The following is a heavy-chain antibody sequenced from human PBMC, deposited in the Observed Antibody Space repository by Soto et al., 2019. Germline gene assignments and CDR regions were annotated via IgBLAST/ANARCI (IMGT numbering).Heavy chain of an antibody. V-gene: IGHV3-49*03. D-gene: IGHD3-3*01. CDR3: TRQFLEWLSPFDY. Sequence: GGSLRLSCTASGCTFGDYAMSWFRQAPGKGLEWVGFIRSKAYGGTTEYAASVKGRFTISRDDSKSIAYLQMNSLKTEDTAVYYCTRQFLEWLSPFDYWGQGTLVTVSS. J-gene: IGHJ4*02. CDR2: IRSKAYGGTT. CDR1: GCTFGDYA.